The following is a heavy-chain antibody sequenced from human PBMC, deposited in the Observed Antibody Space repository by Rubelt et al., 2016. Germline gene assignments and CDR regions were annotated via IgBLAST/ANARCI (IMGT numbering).Heavy chain of an antibody. CDR3: ARGNYYYGMDV. V-gene: IGHV4-59*12. CDR1: GGSISSYY. Sequence: QVQLQESGPGLVKPSETLSLTCTVSGGSISSYYWSWIRQPPGKGLEWIGYVYYSGSTNYNPSLKSRVTISVDTSKNQVSLRLSSVTAADTAVYYCARGNYYYGMDVWGQGTTVTVSS. CDR2: VYYSGST. J-gene: IGHJ6*02. D-gene: IGHD3-10*01.